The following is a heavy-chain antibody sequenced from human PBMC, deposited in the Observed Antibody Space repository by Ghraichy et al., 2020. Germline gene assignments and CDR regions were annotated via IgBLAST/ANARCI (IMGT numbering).Heavy chain of an antibody. J-gene: IGHJ4*02. D-gene: IGHD3-22*01. Sequence: LNISCAASGLTFNTYWMTWVRQAPGKGLEWVANIKQDGSERYYVDSVKGRFTISRDNAMHSLYLQMNSLRAEDTAVYYCATFNYDTSVFHNDMRSGEGYLDYWGQGTLVTVSS. CDR2: IKQDGSER. CDR3: ATFNYDTSVFHNDMRSGEGYLDY. CDR1: GLTFNTYW. V-gene: IGHV3-7*03.